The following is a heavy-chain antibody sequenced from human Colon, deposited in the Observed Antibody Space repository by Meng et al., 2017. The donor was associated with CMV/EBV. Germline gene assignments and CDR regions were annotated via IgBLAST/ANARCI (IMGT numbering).Heavy chain of an antibody. Sequence: GGSLRLSCAASGLTLIAYAISWVRQAPGKGLEWVSVIYSGGSDTHFADSVKGRFTISRDNSKNTLFLQMNGLRAEDTAVYYCAKDLRLPHYGMDVWGQGTTVTVSS. J-gene: IGHJ6*02. CDR2: IYSGGSDT. CDR1: GLTLIAYA. CDR3: AKDLRLPHYGMDV. V-gene: IGHV3-23*03.